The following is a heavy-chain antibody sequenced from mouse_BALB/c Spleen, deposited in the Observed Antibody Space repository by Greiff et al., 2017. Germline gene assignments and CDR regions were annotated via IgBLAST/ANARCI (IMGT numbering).Heavy chain of an antibody. CDR3: TREGSYRYDWFAY. CDR2: IYPGNSDT. Sequence: EVKLVESGTVLARPGASVKMSCKASGYTFTSYWMHWVKQRPGQGLEWIGAIYPGNSDTSYNQKFKGKAKLTAVTSTSTAYMELSSLTNEDSAVYYCTREGSYRYDWFAYWGQGTLVTVSA. V-gene: IGHV1-5*01. J-gene: IGHJ3*01. CDR1: GYTFTSYW. D-gene: IGHD2-14*01.